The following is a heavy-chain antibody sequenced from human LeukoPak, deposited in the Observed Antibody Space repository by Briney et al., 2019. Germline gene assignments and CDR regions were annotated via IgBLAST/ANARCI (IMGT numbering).Heavy chain of an antibody. J-gene: IGHJ3*02. D-gene: IGHD2-15*01. CDR1: GFTFSSYE. CDR3: AKTDIVVVVAVHDAFDI. CDR2: ISGSGGST. V-gene: IGHV3-23*01. Sequence: GGSLRLSCAASGFTFSSYEMNWVRQAPGKGLEWVSAISGSGGSTYYADSVKGRFTISRDNSKNTLYLQMNSLRAEDTAVYYCAKTDIVVVVAVHDAFDIWGQGTMVTVSS.